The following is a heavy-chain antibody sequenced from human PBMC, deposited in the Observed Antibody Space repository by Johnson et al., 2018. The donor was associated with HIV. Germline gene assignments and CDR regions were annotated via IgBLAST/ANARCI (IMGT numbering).Heavy chain of an antibody. Sequence: EKLVESGGGLAQPGGSLRLSCAASGFTFRNYAMSWVRQAPGKGLEWVSRIVISGDSTYYADSVKGRFTISRDNPKNTCYLQMNSLRAEDTARYYCAKDWAAAGGAFDIWGQGTMVTVSS. CDR2: IVISGDST. J-gene: IGHJ3*02. V-gene: IGHV3-23*04. CDR1: GFTFRNYA. D-gene: IGHD6-13*01. CDR3: AKDWAAAGGAFDI.